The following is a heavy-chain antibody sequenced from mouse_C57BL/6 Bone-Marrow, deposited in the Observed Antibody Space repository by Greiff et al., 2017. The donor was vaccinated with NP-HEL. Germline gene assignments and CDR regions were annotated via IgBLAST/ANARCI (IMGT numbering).Heavy chain of an antibody. CDR1: GFSLTSYG. V-gene: IGHV2-3*01. D-gene: IGHD2-4*01. CDR3: AKPMITTGDWYFDV. CDR2: IWGDGST. Sequence: VKLMESGPGLVAPSQSLSITCTVSGFSLTSYGVSWVRQPPGKGLEWLGVIWGDGSTNYHSALISRLSISKDNSKSKVFLKLNSLQTDDTATYYCAKPMITTGDWYFDVWGTGTTVTVSS. J-gene: IGHJ1*03.